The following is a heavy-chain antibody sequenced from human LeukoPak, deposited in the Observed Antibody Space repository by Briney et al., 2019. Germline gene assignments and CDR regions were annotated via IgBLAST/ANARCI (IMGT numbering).Heavy chain of an antibody. CDR3: ARDRGTWNDDGFDY. CDR2: IYISEST. J-gene: IGHJ4*02. CDR1: GGSISSYY. Sequence: SETLSLTSTVSGGSISSYYWSWIRQPAGNGLEWIGRIYISESTNYNPSLKSRVTMSVDTSKNQFSLKLSSVTAADTAVYYCARDRGTWNDDGFDYWGQGTLVTVSS. D-gene: IGHD1-1*01. V-gene: IGHV4-4*07.